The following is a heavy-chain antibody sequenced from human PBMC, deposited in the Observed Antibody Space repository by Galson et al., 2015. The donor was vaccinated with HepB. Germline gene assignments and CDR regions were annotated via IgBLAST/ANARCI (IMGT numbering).Heavy chain of an antibody. CDR3: ARGITMVRGVIPHIDY. CDR2: INPSGGST. V-gene: IGHV1-46*03. Sequence: SVKVSCKASGYTFTSYYMHWVRQAPGQGLEWMGIINPSGGSTSYAQKFQGRVTMTRDTSTSTVYMELSSLRSEDTAVYYCARGITMVRGVIPHIDYWGQGTLVTVSS. D-gene: IGHD3-10*01. CDR1: GYTFTSYY. J-gene: IGHJ4*02.